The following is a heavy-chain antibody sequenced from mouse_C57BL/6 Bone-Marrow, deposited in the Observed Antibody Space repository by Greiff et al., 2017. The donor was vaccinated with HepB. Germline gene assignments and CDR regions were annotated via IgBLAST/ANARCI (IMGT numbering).Heavy chain of an antibody. D-gene: IGHD2-1*01. V-gene: IGHV3-6*01. CDR1: GYSITSGYY. CDR2: ISYDGSN. Sequence: EVKLVESGPGLVKPSQSLSLTCSVTGYSITSGYYWNWIRQFPGNKLEWMGYISYDGSNNYNPSLKNRISITRDTSKNQFFLKLNSVTTEDTATYYCANYGNYPFAYWGQGTLVTVSA. CDR3: ANYGNYPFAY. J-gene: IGHJ3*01.